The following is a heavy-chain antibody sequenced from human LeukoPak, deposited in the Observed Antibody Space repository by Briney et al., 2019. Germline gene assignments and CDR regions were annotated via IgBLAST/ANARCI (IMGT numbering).Heavy chain of an antibody. V-gene: IGHV4-39*07. CDR3: ARVGGVGYSYAAYYYYMDV. Sequence: SETLSLTCTVSGGSISSSSYYWGWIRQPPGKWLEWIGSIYYSGSTYYNPSLKSRVTISVDTSKNQFSLKLSSVTAADTAVYYCARVGGVGYSYAAYYYYMDVWGKGTTVTVSS. CDR1: GGSISSSSYY. J-gene: IGHJ6*03. CDR2: IYYSGST. D-gene: IGHD5-18*01.